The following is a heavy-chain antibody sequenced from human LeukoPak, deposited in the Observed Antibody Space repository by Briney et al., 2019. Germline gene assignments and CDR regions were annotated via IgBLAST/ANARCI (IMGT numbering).Heavy chain of an antibody. CDR2: IKSKTNRGTT. D-gene: IGHD6-13*01. V-gene: IGHV3-15*01. CDR3: TTLDSTLCSDFDY. J-gene: IGHJ4*02. CDR1: GFTLSNAW. Sequence: PGESLRLSCAASGFTLSNAWVSWVRQAPGKGLEWVGRIKSKTNRGTTDYAAHVKGRFTISRDDSKNTLYLQMNSLKTEDTAVYYCTTLDSTLCSDFDYWGQGTLVTVSS.